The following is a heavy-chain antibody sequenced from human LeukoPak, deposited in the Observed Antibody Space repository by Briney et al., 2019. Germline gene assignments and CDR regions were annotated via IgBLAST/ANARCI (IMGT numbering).Heavy chain of an antibody. CDR3: ARHVKNYYPNY. Sequence: SETLSLTCSVSAGSIGNYYWSWVRQPPGKGLEWIGYFYTTGGTNYNPPLRSRVTMSLDTSNHHFSLRLTSVTAADTAVYYCARHVKNYYPNYWGQGILVTVSS. CDR2: FYTTGGT. CDR1: AGSIGNYY. J-gene: IGHJ4*02. V-gene: IGHV4-4*09. D-gene: IGHD1-26*01.